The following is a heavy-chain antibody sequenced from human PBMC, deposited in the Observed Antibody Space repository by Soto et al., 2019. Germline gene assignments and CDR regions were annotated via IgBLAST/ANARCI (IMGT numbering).Heavy chain of an antibody. CDR2: ITGTGGST. CDR1: GFTFDNYA. V-gene: IGHV3-23*01. D-gene: IGHD6-13*01. Sequence: GGSLRLSCAASGFTFDNYAMSWFRQAPGKGLEWVAAITGTGGSTFHADSVRGRFTISRDNSQNTLFLQMSSLRAEDTAVYYCAKGSAGSRPYYFDYWGQGSLVTVSS. CDR3: AKGSAGSRPYYFDY. J-gene: IGHJ4*02.